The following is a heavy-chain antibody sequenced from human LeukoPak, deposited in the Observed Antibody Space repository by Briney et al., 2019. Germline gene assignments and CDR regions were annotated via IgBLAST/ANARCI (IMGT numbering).Heavy chain of an antibody. CDR1: GFTFSSHS. CDR3: ARDLYPYDSSGYRRILDAFDI. CDR2: IWYDGSNK. D-gene: IGHD3-22*01. J-gene: IGHJ3*02. Sequence: GGSLRLSCAASGFTFSSHSMNWVRQAPGKGLEWVAVIWYDGSNKYYADSVKGRFTISRDNSKNTLYLQMNSLRAEDTAVYYCARDLYPYDSSGYRRILDAFDIWGQGTMVTVSS. V-gene: IGHV3-33*08.